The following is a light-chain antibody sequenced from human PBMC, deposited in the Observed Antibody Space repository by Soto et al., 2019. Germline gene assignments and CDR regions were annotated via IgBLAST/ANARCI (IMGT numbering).Light chain of an antibody. CDR1: QSVSSY. CDR3: QQRSNWPPT. CDR2: DAS. V-gene: IGKV3-11*01. J-gene: IGKJ1*01. Sequence: EIVMTQSPPTLSVSPGERATLSCRPSQSVSSYLAWYQQKPGQAPRLLIYDASNRATGIPARFSGSGSGTDFTLTISSLEPEDFAVYYCQQRSNWPPTFGQGTKV.